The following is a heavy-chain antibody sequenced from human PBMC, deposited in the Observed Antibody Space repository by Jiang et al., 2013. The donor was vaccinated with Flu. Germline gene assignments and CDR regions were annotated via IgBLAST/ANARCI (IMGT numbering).Heavy chain of an antibody. J-gene: IGHJ6*02. D-gene: IGHD2-15*01. Sequence: RINSDGSSTSYADSVKGRFTISRDNAKNTLYLQMNSLRAEDTAVYYCAREGAAGYYYYGMDVWGQGTTVTVSS. V-gene: IGHV3-74*01. CDR3: AREGAAGYYYYGMDV. CDR2: INSDGSST.